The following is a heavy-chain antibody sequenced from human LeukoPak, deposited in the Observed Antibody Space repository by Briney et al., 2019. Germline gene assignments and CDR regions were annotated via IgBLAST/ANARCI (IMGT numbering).Heavy chain of an antibody. V-gene: IGHV4-59*01. CDR1: GGSISSYY. D-gene: IGHD3-10*01. J-gene: IGHJ6*02. Sequence: SETLSLTCTVSGGSISSYYWSWIRQPPGKGLEWIGYIYYSGNTNYNPSLKSRVTISVDTSKNQFSLKLSSVTAADTAVYYCARDGSFYGMDVWGQGTTVTVSS. CDR2: IYYSGNT. CDR3: ARDGSFYGMDV.